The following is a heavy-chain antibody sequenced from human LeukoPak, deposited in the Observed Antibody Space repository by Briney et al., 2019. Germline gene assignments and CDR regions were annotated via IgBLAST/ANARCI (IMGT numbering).Heavy chain of an antibody. D-gene: IGHD3-16*02. CDR2: ISGSGGST. CDR1: GFTFSSYA. J-gene: IGHJ4*02. V-gene: IGHV3-23*01. CDR3: AKDYSYYGSGSPWYDYVWGSYRSHFDY. Sequence: GGSLRLSCAASGFTFSSYAMSWVRQAPGKGLEWVSAISGSGGSTYYADSVKGRFTISRDNSKNTLYLQMNSLRAVDTAVYYCAKDYSYYGSGSPWYDYVWGSYRSHFDYWGQGTLVTVSS.